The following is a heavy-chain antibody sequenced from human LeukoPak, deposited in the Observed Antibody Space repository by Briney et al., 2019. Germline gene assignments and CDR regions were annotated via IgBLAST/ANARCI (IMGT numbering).Heavy chain of an antibody. Sequence: GGSLRLSCAASGFTFSNYEMNWVRQAPGKGLEWVSDISSSGSTKDYADSVKGRFTISRDNAKNSLYLQMNSLRAEDTAVYYCARENVLLWFGELRSGGLDYWGQGTLVTVSS. CDR3: ARENVLLWFGELRSGGLDY. CDR2: ISSSGSTK. J-gene: IGHJ4*02. D-gene: IGHD3-10*01. V-gene: IGHV3-48*03. CDR1: GFTFSNYE.